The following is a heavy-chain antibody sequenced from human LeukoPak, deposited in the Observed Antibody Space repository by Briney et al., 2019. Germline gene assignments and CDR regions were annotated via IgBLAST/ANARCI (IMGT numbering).Heavy chain of an antibody. D-gene: IGHD4-23*01. CDR1: GFSFSSYW. V-gene: IGHV3-30-3*01. J-gene: IGHJ6*02. CDR3: ARDGKRGATTVVTPGYYGMDV. CDR2: ISYDGSNK. Sequence: PGGSLRLSCAASGFSFSSYWMSWVRQAPGKGLEWVAVISYDGSNKYYADSVKGRFTISRDNSKNTLYLQMNSLRAEDTAVYYCARDGKRGATTVVTPGYYGMDVWGQGTTVTVSS.